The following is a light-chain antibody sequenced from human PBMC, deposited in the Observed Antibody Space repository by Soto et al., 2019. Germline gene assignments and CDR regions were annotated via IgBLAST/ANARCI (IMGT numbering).Light chain of an antibody. CDR3: QQYNNWPSLT. J-gene: IGKJ5*01. CDR2: GAS. Sequence: EIVMTQSPATLSVSPGEGVTLSCRASQSVSINLAWYQQKPGQAPRLLIYGASTRATGIPARFSGSGSGTEFTLTISSLQSEDFAVYYCQQYNNWPSLTFGQGTRLEIK. V-gene: IGKV3-15*01. CDR1: QSVSIN.